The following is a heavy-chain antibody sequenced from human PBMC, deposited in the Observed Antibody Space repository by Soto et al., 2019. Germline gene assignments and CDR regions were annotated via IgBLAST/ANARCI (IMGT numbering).Heavy chain of an antibody. Sequence: GGSLRLSCAASGFTFSSYAMSWVRQAPGKGLEWVSAISGSGGSTYYADSVKGRFTISRDNSKNTLYLQMNSLRAEDTAVYYCAKDGGKPAALQYYDFWSGYNYMDVWGKGTTVTVSS. D-gene: IGHD3-3*01. CDR2: ISGSGGST. CDR3: AKDGGKPAALQYYDFWSGYNYMDV. J-gene: IGHJ6*03. CDR1: GFTFSSYA. V-gene: IGHV3-23*01.